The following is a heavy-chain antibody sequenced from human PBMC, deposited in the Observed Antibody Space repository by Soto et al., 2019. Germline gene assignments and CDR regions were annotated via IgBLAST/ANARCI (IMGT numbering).Heavy chain of an antibody. V-gene: IGHV1-69*10. Sequence: SSLKGSCKTPGDNFKKNAFTSVWQAPGQGLEWMGGTIPALGKTHYIEKFQGRVTITVDDAKRTVYMEVRDLTSEDPAIYYCARGPFRPSAMDVWGQGTTVTVSS. CDR1: GDNFKKNA. CDR2: TIPALGKT. D-gene: IGHD3-10*01. CDR3: ARGPFRPSAMDV. J-gene: IGHJ6*02.